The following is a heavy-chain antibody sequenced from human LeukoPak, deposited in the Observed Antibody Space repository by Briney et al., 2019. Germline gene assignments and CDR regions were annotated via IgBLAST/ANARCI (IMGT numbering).Heavy chain of an antibody. D-gene: IGHD3-10*01. J-gene: IGHJ5*02. Sequence: ASVTVSCKASGYTFTGYYMHWLRQAPGQGPAWMGVISPSGGSTTYAQKFQGRVTLTRDMSTSTDYLELSSLRSEDTAVYYCARDNSVREEAWWFNPWGQGALVTVSS. V-gene: IGHV1-46*01. CDR3: ARDNSVREEAWWFNP. CDR1: GYTFTGYY. CDR2: ISPSGGST.